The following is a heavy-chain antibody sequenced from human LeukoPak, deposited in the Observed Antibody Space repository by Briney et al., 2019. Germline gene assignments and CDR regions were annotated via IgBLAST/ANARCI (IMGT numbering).Heavy chain of an antibody. Sequence: GGSLRLSCAASGFTFSDYYMSWIRQAPGKGLEWVSYISSSGSTIYYADSVKGRFTISRDNAKNSLYLQMNSLRAEDTAVYYCARDNYDILPGHYEALGYWGQGTLVTVSS. V-gene: IGHV3-11*01. CDR2: ISSSGSTI. CDR1: GFTFSDYY. J-gene: IGHJ4*02. CDR3: ARDNYDILPGHYEALGY. D-gene: IGHD3-9*01.